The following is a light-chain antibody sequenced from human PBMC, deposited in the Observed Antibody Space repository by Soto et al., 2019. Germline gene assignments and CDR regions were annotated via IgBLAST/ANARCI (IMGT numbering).Light chain of an antibody. CDR1: SSDVGIFNY. CDR2: EVN. CDR3: SSYTSSSTLYV. Sequence: QSALTQPPSASGSPGQSVTISCTGTSSDVGIFNYVSWYQQHPDQAPKLLIFEVNKRPSGVPDRFSASKSGNTASLTVSGLQAEDEADYYCSSYTSSSTLYVFGTGTKLTVL. V-gene: IGLV2-8*01. J-gene: IGLJ1*01.